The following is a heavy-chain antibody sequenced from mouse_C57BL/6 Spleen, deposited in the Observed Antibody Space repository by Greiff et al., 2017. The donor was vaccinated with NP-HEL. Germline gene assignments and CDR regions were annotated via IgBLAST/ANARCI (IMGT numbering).Heavy chain of an antibody. J-gene: IGHJ1*03. D-gene: IGHD1-2*01. Sequence: VQLQQPGAELVKPGASVKLSCKASGYTFTSYWMHWVKQRPGQGLEWIGMIHPNSGSTNYNEKFKSKATLTVDKSSSTAYMQLSSLTSEDSAVYYCARHTAHWYFDVWGTGTTVTVSS. CDR1: GYTFTSYW. V-gene: IGHV1-64*01. CDR3: ARHTAHWYFDV. CDR2: IHPNSGST.